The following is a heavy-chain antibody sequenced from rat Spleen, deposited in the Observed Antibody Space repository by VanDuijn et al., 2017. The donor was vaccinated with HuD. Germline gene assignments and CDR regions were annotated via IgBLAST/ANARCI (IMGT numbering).Heavy chain of an antibody. CDR3: SPLPGSNLDY. CDR1: GFTFSDYY. D-gene: IGHD1-4*01. J-gene: IGHJ2*01. Sequence: EVQLVESGGGLVQPGRSLKLSCAASGFTFSDYYMAWVRQAPTKGLEWVATISYDGGRNFYRDSVKGRFTISRDDAKNSLYLQMNSLRSEDTATYYCSPLPGSNLDYWGQGVMVTVSP. V-gene: IGHV5-20*01. CDR2: ISYDGGRN.